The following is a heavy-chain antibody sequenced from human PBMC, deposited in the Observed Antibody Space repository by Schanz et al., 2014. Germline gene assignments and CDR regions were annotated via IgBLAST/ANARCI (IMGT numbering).Heavy chain of an antibody. Sequence: QVQLVQSWAEVKGPGASVKVSCKASGYTFTSHGISWVRQAPGQGLEWMGWITAYNGDTNYAQKVQGRVTMTTDTTAGAAYMELRSLRSDDTAVYYCARDRRRYCSTASCLHDNCFDPWGQGTLVTVSS. J-gene: IGHJ5*02. CDR2: ITAYNGDT. CDR3: ARDRRRYCSTASCLHDNCFDP. V-gene: IGHV1-18*01. CDR1: GYTFTSHG. D-gene: IGHD2-2*01.